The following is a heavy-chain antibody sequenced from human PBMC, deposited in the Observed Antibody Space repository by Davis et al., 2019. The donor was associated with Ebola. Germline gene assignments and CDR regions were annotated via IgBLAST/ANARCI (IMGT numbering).Heavy chain of an antibody. Sequence: GESLKISCAASGFTFSSYGMHWVRQAPGKGLEWVAVISYDGSNKYYADSVKGRFPISRDNSKNTLYLQMNSLRAEDTAVYYCAKGPGLRFLEWLFHWYFDLWGRGTLVTVSS. CDR1: GFTFSSYG. J-gene: IGHJ2*01. CDR2: ISYDGSNK. CDR3: AKGPGLRFLEWLFHWYFDL. D-gene: IGHD3-3*01. V-gene: IGHV3-30*18.